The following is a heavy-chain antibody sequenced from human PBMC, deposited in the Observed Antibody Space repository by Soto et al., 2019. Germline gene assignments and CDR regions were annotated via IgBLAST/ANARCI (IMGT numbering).Heavy chain of an antibody. Sequence: QVQLVQSGAEVQKPGSSVKVSCKASGVTFSSYTISWVRQAPGHGLEWMGRIIPILGIANYAQKFQGRVTSTADKSTSTAYMELSSLRSEDTAVFYCGAEWGWFDPWGQGTLVTVSS. D-gene: IGHD3-3*01. CDR1: GVTFSSYT. CDR2: IIPILGIA. J-gene: IGHJ5*02. CDR3: GAEWGWFDP. V-gene: IGHV1-69*02.